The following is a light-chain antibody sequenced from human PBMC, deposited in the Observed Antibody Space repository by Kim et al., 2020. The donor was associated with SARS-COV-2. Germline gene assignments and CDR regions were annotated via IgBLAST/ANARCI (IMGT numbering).Light chain of an antibody. CDR2: EDN. CDR3: QSYDSSNHWV. CDR1: SGSVASNY. Sequence: KTLTISCTRSSGSVASNYVQWYQQRPGSSPTTVIYEDNQRPSGVHDRFSGSIDSSSNSASLTISGLKTEDEADYYCQSYDSSNHWVFGGGTQLTVL. J-gene: IGLJ3*02. V-gene: IGLV6-57*01.